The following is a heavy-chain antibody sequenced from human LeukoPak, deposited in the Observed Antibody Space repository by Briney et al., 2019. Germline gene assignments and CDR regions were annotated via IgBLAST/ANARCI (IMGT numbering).Heavy chain of an antibody. D-gene: IGHD4/OR15-4a*01. J-gene: IGHJ4*02. V-gene: IGHV4-61*01. Sequence: SETLSLTCTVSGGSISSSSYYCSWIRQPPGKGLEWIGYIYYGGSTNYNPSLKSRVTISVDTSKNQFSLKLTSVTAADTAVYYCARLDGAYGDYSDYWGQGTLVTVSS. CDR3: ARLDGAYGDYSDY. CDR2: IYYGGST. CDR1: GGSISSSSYY.